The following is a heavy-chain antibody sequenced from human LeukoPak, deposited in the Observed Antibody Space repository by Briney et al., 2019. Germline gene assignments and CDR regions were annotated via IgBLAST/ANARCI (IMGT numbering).Heavy chain of an antibody. Sequence: PGGSLRLSCAASGFTFTTYRMTWVRQAPGKGLEWVTNIKEDGSGKYYMDSVKGRFTISRDNAKNSLYLQMDSLRDEDTAVYYCARIELYGGHLIYWGQGTLVTVSS. J-gene: IGHJ4*02. CDR3: ARIELYGGHLIY. D-gene: IGHD4/OR15-4a*01. CDR2: IKEDGSGK. V-gene: IGHV3-7*01. CDR1: GFTFTTYR.